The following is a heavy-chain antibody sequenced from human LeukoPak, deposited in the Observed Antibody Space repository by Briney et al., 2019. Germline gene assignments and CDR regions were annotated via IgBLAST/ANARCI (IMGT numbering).Heavy chain of an antibody. CDR3: AKIEAWIYDGGGYYP. D-gene: IGHD3-22*01. CDR1: GFTFSSYA. Sequence: PGGSLRLSCVASGFTFSSYAMTWVRQAPGKGLEWVSTINGGGGATYYADSVKGRFTISRDNSKNTLYLQMNSLRVEDTAVYYCAKIEAWIYDGGGYYPWGQGTLVTVSS. CDR2: INGGGGAT. J-gene: IGHJ5*02. V-gene: IGHV3-23*01.